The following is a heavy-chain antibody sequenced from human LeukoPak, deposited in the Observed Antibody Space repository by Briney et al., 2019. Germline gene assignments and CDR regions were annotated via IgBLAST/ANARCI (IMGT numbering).Heavy chain of an antibody. CDR3: AIYIVATIIGLDY. V-gene: IGHV1-2*02. Sequence: ASVKVSCKASGYTFTGYYMHWVRQAPGQGLEWMGWINPNSGGTNYAQKFQGRVTMTRDTSISTAYIELSRLRSDDTAVYYCAIYIVATIIGLDYWGQGTLVTVSS. D-gene: IGHD5-12*01. CDR1: GYTFTGYY. CDR2: INPNSGGT. J-gene: IGHJ4*02.